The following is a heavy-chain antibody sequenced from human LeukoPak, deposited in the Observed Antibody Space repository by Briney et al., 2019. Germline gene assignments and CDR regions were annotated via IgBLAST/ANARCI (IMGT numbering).Heavy chain of an antibody. CDR3: ARGPSGYYGMDV. V-gene: IGHV4-4*07. CDR1: GGSMSSYY. D-gene: IGHD3-10*01. Sequence: SETLSLTCAVSGGSMSSYYGSWIRQFAGKGLEWIGRISTSGSTSYNPSLKSRVTMSVDTSKNQFSLILTSVTAADTAVYYCARGPSGYYGMDVWGQGTTVTVSS. CDR2: ISTSGST. J-gene: IGHJ6*02.